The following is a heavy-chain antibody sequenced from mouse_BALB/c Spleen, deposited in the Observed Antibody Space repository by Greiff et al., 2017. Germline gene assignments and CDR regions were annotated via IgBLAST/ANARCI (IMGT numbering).Heavy chain of an antibody. CDR3: ARGDDPYAMDY. D-gene: IGHD2-12*01. J-gene: IGHJ4*01. Sequence: LQQPGAELVKPGASVKMSCKASGYTFTSYNMHWVKQTPGQGLEWIGAIYPGNGDTSYNQKFKGKATLTADKSSSTAYMQLSSLTSEDSAVYYCARGDDPYAMDYWGQGTSVTVSS. CDR1: GYTFTSYN. CDR2: IYPGNGDT. V-gene: IGHV1-12*01.